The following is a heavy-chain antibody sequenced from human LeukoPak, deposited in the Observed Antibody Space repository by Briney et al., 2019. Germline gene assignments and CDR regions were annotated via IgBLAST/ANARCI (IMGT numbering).Heavy chain of an antibody. D-gene: IGHD2/OR15-2a*01. Sequence: GGSLRLSCAASGFTFSSYWMSWVRQAPGKGLEWVANIKQDGSEKYYVDSVKGRFTISRDNAKNSLYLQMNSLRAEDTAVYYCATVLYYYYYYGMDVWGQGTTVTVSS. CDR2: IKQDGSEK. J-gene: IGHJ6*02. V-gene: IGHV3-7*01. CDR3: ATVLYYYYYYGMDV. CDR1: GFTFSSYW.